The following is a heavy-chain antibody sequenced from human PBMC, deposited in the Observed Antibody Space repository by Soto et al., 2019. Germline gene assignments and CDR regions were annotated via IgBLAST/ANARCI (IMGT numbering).Heavy chain of an antibody. J-gene: IGHJ3*02. Sequence: SGPTLVNPTQTLTLTCSFSGFSLRTSGMCVSWIRQPPGKALEWLARIDWDDDKFYSTSLKTRLTISKDTSKNQVVLKMTNMDPVDTATYYCARIHRRDDYSYAFDIWGQGTMVTVSS. D-gene: IGHD4-4*01. V-gene: IGHV2-70*17. CDR2: IDWDDDK. CDR3: ARIHRRDDYSYAFDI. CDR1: GFSLRTSGMC.